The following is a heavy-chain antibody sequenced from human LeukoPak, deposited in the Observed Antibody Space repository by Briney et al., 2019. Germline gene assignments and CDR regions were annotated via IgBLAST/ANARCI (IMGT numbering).Heavy chain of an antibody. CDR3: AKEARGSRTYFDY. CDR1: GFTFNTYG. Sequence: GGSLRLSCPASGFTFNTYGMHWVRQAPGKGLEWVAFIRFDATNKFYADSVRGRFTISRDDSKNTLYLQMNSLRAEDTALYSCAKEARGSRTYFDYRGQGTLVSVSS. V-gene: IGHV3-30*02. D-gene: IGHD1-26*01. J-gene: IGHJ4*02. CDR2: IRFDATNK.